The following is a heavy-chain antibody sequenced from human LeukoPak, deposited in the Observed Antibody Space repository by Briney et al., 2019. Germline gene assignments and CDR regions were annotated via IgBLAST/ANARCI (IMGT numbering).Heavy chain of an antibody. J-gene: IGHJ5*02. CDR2: ISSSSSYI. V-gene: IGHV3-21*01. D-gene: IGHD2-15*01. CDR1: GLTFSSYS. CDR3: ARAEPNKSRVVVAASWFDP. Sequence: GGSLRLSCAASGLTFSSYSMNWVRQAPGKGLEWVSSISSSSSYIYYADSVKGRFTISRDNAKNSLYLQMNSLRAEDTAVYYCARAEPNKSRVVVAASWFDPWGQGTLVTVSS.